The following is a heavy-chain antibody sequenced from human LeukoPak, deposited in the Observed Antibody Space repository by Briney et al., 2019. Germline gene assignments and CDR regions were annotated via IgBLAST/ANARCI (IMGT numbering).Heavy chain of an antibody. J-gene: IGHJ5*02. Sequence: ASLKLSCTASGVTFSSYAISWVRQAPGQRLESMGGIIPIFGTANYAQKFQGRVTITADESTSTAYMELSSLRSEDTAVYYCARCYYYDSSGYRPWFDPWGQGTLVTVSS. CDR1: GVTFSSYA. V-gene: IGHV1-69*13. CDR2: IIPIFGTA. D-gene: IGHD3-22*01. CDR3: ARCYYYDSSGYRPWFDP.